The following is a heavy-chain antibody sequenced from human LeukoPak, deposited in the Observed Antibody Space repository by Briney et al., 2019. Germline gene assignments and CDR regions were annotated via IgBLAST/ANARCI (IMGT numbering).Heavy chain of an antibody. D-gene: IGHD4-17*01. CDR1: GFAFRSYG. CDR2: IWYHGSNK. CDR3: VKVSDGDYYFDY. Sequence: PGRSLRVSCAASGFAFRSYGMHWVRQAQGKGLEWVAVIWYHGSNKYYADSVKGRFTISRDNSKNTLYLQMNSLRAEDTAMYYCVKVSDGDYYFDYWGQGTLVTVSS. V-gene: IGHV3-33*06. J-gene: IGHJ4*02.